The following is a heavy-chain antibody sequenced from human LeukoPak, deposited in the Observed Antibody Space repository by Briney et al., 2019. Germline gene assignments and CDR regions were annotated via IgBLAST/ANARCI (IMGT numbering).Heavy chain of an antibody. CDR1: GGSFSGYY. CDR2: INHSGST. Sequence: SETLSLTCAVYGGSFSGYYWSWIRQPPGKGLEWIGEINHSGSTNYNPSLKSRVTISVDTSKNQFSLKLSSVTAADTAVYYCARVHYYDFWSGYTGYYFDYWGQGTLVTVSS. CDR3: ARVHYYDFWSGYTGYYFDY. J-gene: IGHJ4*02. D-gene: IGHD3-3*01. V-gene: IGHV4-34*01.